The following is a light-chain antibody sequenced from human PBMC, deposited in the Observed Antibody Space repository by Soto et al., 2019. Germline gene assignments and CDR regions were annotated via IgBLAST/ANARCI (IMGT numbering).Light chain of an antibody. V-gene: IGLV1-51*02. J-gene: IGLJ3*02. CDR3: GTWDSGLSASWL. CDR2: ENN. Sequence: QSVLTQPPSVSAAPGQKVTISCSGSTSNIGNNYVSWYQHLPGTAPKLLIYENNKRPSGIPDRFSGSKSGTSATLGITELQTGDEADYYCGTWDSGLSASWLFGGGTKVTVL. CDR1: TSNIGNNY.